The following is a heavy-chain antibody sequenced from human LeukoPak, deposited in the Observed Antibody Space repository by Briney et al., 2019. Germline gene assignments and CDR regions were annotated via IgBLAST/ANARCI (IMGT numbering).Heavy chain of an antibody. CDR1: GFTISTYW. V-gene: IGHV3-15*01. D-gene: IGHD3-22*01. Sequence: GGSLRLSCTASGFTISTYWMSWVRQAPGKGLEWVGRIRSNSDGGTIDYAAPVKGRFTLSRDDSKDTLYLQMNSLQTEDTAVYYCATDFYDSTWGQGTLVTVSS. CDR2: IRSNSDGGTI. J-gene: IGHJ5*02. CDR3: ATDFYDST.